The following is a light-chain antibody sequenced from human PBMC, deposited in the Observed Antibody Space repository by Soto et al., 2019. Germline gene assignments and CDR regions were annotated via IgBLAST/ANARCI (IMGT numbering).Light chain of an antibody. Sequence: DIVMTQSPLSLPVTPGEAASISCRSSQSLLHSNGYNFLDWYLQKPGQSPQILINLGSNRSSGVTDRFSGSGSGTDFTLKISRVEAEDVGVYYCMQALQSPRTFGQGTKVEIK. V-gene: IGKV2-28*01. CDR3: MQALQSPRT. J-gene: IGKJ1*01. CDR2: LGS. CDR1: QSLLHSNGYNF.